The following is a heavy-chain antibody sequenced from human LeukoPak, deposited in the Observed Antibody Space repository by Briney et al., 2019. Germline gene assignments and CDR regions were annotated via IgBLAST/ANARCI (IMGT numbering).Heavy chain of an antibody. D-gene: IGHD4-17*01. J-gene: IGHJ4*02. CDR2: INHSGST. Sequence: PSETLSLTCAVYGVSFSAYYWSWIRQPPAKGREWIGEINHSGSTNYNPSLKRRVTISVDTSKNQSSLKLSSVTAADTAVYYCARDYGDYEDYFDYWGQGTLVTVSS. CDR1: GVSFSAYY. V-gene: IGHV4-34*01. CDR3: ARDYGDYEDYFDY.